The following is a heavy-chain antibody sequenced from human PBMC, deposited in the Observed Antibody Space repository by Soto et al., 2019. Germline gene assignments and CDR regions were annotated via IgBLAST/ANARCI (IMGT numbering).Heavy chain of an antibody. J-gene: IGHJ5*02. Sequence: SETLSLTCTVSGGSISSYYWSWIRQPPGKGLEWIGYIYYSGSTNYNPSLKSRVTISVDTSKNQFSLKLSSVIAADTAVYYCARDVWFGELFLGWFDPWGQGTLVTVSS. CDR2: IYYSGST. V-gene: IGHV4-59*01. D-gene: IGHD3-10*01. CDR1: GGSISSYY. CDR3: ARDVWFGELFLGWFDP.